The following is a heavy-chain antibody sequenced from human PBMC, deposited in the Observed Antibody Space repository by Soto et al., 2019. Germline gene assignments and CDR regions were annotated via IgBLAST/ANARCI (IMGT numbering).Heavy chain of an antibody. V-gene: IGHV3-23*01. CDR1: GFTFSSSA. D-gene: IGHD1-1*01. J-gene: IGHJ5*02. CDR2: ISGSDGRT. Sequence: GGSLSLSCAASGFTFSSSAMNWVRQAPGKGLEWVSVISGSDGRTYYADSVKGRFTISRDNSKNTLYLDINSLRAEDTAVYYCAKSLDINWKNWFDPWGQGTLVTVSS. CDR3: AKSLDINWKNWFDP.